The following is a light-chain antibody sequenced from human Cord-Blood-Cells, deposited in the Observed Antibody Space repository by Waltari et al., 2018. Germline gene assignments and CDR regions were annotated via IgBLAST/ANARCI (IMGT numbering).Light chain of an antibody. J-gene: IGLJ2*01. V-gene: IGLV2-23*01. Sequence: SALTQLASVSGSPGQSITISCTGTSSVFGSYNLVSRYQQHPGKAPQLMIYEGSKRPSGVSNRFSGSKSGNTASLTISGLQAEDEADYYCCSYAGSSTVVFGGGTKLTVL. CDR2: EGS. CDR3: CSYAGSSTVV. CDR1: SSVFGSYNL.